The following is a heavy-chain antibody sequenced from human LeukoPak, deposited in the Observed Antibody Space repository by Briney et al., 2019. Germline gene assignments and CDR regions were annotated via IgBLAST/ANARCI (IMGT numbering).Heavy chain of an antibody. Sequence: GASVKVSCKASGGTFSSYAISWVRQAPGQGLEWMGRIIPIFGTANYAQKFQGRVTITTDESTSTAYMELSSLGSEDTAVYYCARASVEQQLSYFDYWGQGTLVTVSS. V-gene: IGHV1-69*05. CDR2: IIPIFGTA. D-gene: IGHD6-13*01. CDR1: GGTFSSYA. CDR3: ARASVEQQLSYFDY. J-gene: IGHJ4*02.